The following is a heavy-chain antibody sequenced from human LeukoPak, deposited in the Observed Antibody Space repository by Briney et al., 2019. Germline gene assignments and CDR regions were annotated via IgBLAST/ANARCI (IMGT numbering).Heavy chain of an antibody. Sequence: SETLSLTCAVWGRSFSGYYWSWLRQPPGKGLEWLGEINHSGSNNYHPSLKSRVTISVDKSKNQFSLKLSSVTAADTAVYYCARDNIVATLVDYWGQGTLVTVSS. J-gene: IGHJ4*02. CDR2: INHSGSN. D-gene: IGHD5-12*01. CDR1: GRSFSGYY. V-gene: IGHV4-34*01. CDR3: ARDNIVATLVDY.